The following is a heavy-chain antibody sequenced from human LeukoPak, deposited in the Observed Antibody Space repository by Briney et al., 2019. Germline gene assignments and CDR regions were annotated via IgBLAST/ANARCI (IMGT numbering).Heavy chain of an antibody. J-gene: IGHJ4*02. V-gene: IGHV3-30*18. CDR3: AKSGYSYGYLDH. CDR1: GFTFSSYG. CDR2: ISYDGSGK. D-gene: IGHD5-18*01. Sequence: GGSLGLSCVAFGFTFSSYGIHWVRQAPGKGLEWVAVISYDGSGKEYADSMKGRFTISRDNSKNTVYLQMDSLRTEGTAVYYCAKSGYSYGYLDHWGQGTLVTVSS.